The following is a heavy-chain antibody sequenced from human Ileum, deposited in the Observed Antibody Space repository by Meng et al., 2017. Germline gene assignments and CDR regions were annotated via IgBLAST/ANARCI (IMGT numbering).Heavy chain of an antibody. V-gene: IGHV3-30*01. CDR3: AKEGGFRGFVYV. J-gene: IGHJ6*02. D-gene: IGHD3-10*01. CDR2: MSQNGSTL. Sequence: GESLKISCAASGFTFGNNVMHWVRQAPGMGLDWVAVMSQNGSTLYYADSVKGRFTISRDNSRNTLYLQMNTVRTDDTAVYFCAKEGGFRGFVYVWGQGTTVTVSS. CDR1: GFTFGNNV.